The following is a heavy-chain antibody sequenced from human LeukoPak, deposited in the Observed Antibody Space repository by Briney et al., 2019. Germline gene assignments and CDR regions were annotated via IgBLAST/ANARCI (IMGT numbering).Heavy chain of an antibody. Sequence: ASVKVSCKVSGYTLTELSMHWVRQAPGKGLEWTGGFDPEDGETIYAQKFQGRVTMTEDTSTDTAYMELSSLRSEDTAVYYCATDFNCSGGSCYGAQFDLWGRGTLVTVSS. V-gene: IGHV1-24*01. J-gene: IGHJ2*01. CDR2: FDPEDGET. CDR3: ATDFNCSGGSCYGAQFDL. D-gene: IGHD2-15*01. CDR1: GYTLTELS.